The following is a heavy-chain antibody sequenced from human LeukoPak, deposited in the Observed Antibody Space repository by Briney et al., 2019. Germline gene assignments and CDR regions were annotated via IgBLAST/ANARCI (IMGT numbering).Heavy chain of an antibody. Sequence: GSLRLSCAASGFTFSSYSMNWVRQAPGKGLEWVSSISSSSSYIYYADSVKGRFTISRDNAKNSLYLQMNSLRAEDTAVYYCAREGVSYGYYYYYYMDVWGKGTTVTVSS. J-gene: IGHJ6*03. CDR2: ISSSSSYI. CDR3: AREGVSYGYYYYYYMDV. D-gene: IGHD5-18*01. V-gene: IGHV3-21*01. CDR1: GFTFSSYS.